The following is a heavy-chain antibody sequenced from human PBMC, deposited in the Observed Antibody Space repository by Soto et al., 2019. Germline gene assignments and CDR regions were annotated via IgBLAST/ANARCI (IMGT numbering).Heavy chain of an antibody. CDR1: GFSVIDYA. J-gene: IGHJ6*02. CDR2: ISGSGDGT. V-gene: IGHV3-23*01. D-gene: IGHD2-8*01. Sequence: GGSLRLSCAASGFSVIDYAMRWVRQAPGKGLEWVSSISGSGDGTYYGDSVKGRFTLSRDTSQKTLYLQMNNLRGEDTAVYFCTKSRRSVLMVYGFGGMDVWGRGTTVTVSS. CDR3: TKSRRSVLMVYGFGGMDV.